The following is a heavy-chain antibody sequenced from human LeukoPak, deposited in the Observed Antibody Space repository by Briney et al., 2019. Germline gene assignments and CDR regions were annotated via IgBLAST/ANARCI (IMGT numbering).Heavy chain of an antibody. Sequence: ASVKVSCKASGYTFTGYYMHWVRQAPGQGLEWMGWINPNSGGTNYAQKFQGWVTMTRDTSISTAYMELSRLRSDDTAVYYCARGPLGATTPFDYWGQGTLVTVSS. CDR1: GYTFTGYY. D-gene: IGHD1-26*01. V-gene: IGHV1-2*04. J-gene: IGHJ4*02. CDR2: INPNSGGT. CDR3: ARGPLGATTPFDY.